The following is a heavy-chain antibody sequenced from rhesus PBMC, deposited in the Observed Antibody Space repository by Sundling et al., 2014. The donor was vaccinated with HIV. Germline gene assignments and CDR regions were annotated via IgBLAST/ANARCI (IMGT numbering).Heavy chain of an antibody. CDR1: GFTFGDYA. Sequence: EVQLVESGGGVVQPGGSLRLSCTASGFTFGDYAVHWVRQTPGKGLEWVSGIDWSGDNTAYADSVKGRFTFSRDNAKNSLYLQMNRLRAEDTALYYCARVGSRNSFVYYGLDSVGTEGVVVTVSS. V-gene: IGHV3-201*01. D-gene: IGHD1-1-1*01. CDR3: ARVGSRNSFVYYGLDS. J-gene: IGHJ6*01. CDR2: IDWSGDNT.